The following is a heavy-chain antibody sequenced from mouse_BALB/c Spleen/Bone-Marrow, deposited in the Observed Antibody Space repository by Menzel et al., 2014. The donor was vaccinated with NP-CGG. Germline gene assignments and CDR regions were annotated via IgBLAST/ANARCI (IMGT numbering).Heavy chain of an antibody. J-gene: IGHJ2*01. CDR3: VRGNYGNYVDYFDF. CDR2: INSSGGST. CDR1: GFTFSNYG. D-gene: IGHD2-1*01. Sequence: EVQGVESGGGLVQPGGSLKLSCAASGFTFSNYGMSWVRPTPDKRLELVATINSSGGSTYYPDSVKGRFTISRDTAKNTLYLQMSSLKSEETAMYYCVRGNYGNYVDYFDFWGQGTTLTVSS. V-gene: IGHV5-6-3*01.